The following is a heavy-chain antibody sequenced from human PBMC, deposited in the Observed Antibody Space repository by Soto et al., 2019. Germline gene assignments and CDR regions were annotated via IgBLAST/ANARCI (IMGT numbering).Heavy chain of an antibody. V-gene: IGHV3-74*01. CDR1: GFTFSSYW. CDR2: INSDGSST. Sequence: EVQLVESGGGLVQPGGSLRLSCAASGFTFSSYWMHWVRQAPGKGLVWVSRINSDGSSTSYADSVKGRFTISRDNAKNTLYLQMNSLRAEDTAVYYCARGMGQWLAYYYYHMDVWGKGTTVTVSS. J-gene: IGHJ6*03. CDR3: ARGMGQWLAYYYYHMDV. D-gene: IGHD6-19*01.